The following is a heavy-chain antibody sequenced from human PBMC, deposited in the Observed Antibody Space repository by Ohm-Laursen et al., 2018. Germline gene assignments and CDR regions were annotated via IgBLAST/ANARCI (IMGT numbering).Heavy chain of an antibody. CDR2: IWYDGSNK. CDR3: AKGPEHINWNYGDY. Sequence: SLRLSCSASTLSFSNCGMHWVRQAPGKGLEWVADIWYDGSNKYYGDSVKGRFTISRDNSKNTLYLQMNSLRVEDTAVYYCAKGPEHINWNYGDYWGQGTLVTVSS. CDR1: TLSFSNCG. J-gene: IGHJ4*02. V-gene: IGHV3-33*06. D-gene: IGHD1-7*01.